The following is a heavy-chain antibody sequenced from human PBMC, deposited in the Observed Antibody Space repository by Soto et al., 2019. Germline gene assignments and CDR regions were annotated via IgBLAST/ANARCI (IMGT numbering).Heavy chain of an antibody. CDR3: AKRFRGYCSSTSCYGPVIDY. CDR1: GFTFSSYA. Sequence: PGGSLRLSCAASGFTFSSYAMSCVLQAPGKGLEWVSAISGSGGSTYYADSVKGRFTISRDNSKNTLYLQMNSLRAEDTAVYYCAKRFRGYCSSTSCYGPVIDYWGQGTLVTVSS. J-gene: IGHJ4*02. D-gene: IGHD2-2*01. CDR2: ISGSGGST. V-gene: IGHV3-23*01.